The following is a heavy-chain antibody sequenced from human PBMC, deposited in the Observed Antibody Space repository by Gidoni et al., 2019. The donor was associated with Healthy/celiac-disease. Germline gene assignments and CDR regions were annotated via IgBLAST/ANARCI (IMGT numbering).Heavy chain of an antibody. CDR1: GFTFTTHA. Sequence: QLLESGGGLVQPGGSLRLSCVASGFTFTTHAMTWGRQAPGKGLEGVASIAGSGADTYYPDSVKGRFTISRDNSKNTVSLQMNSLRAEDTAVYYCAKGTAGSCTGSSCYPVDFWGQGTLVTVSS. CDR2: IAGSGADT. V-gene: IGHV3-23*01. D-gene: IGHD2-15*01. CDR3: AKGTAGSCTGSSCYPVDF. J-gene: IGHJ4*02.